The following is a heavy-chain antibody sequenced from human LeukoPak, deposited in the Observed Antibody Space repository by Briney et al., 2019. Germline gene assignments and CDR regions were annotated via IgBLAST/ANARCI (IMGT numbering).Heavy chain of an antibody. J-gene: IGHJ4*02. CDR2: IYSGGNT. D-gene: IGHD4-17*01. Sequence: GGSLRLSCAASGFTVSSNYMSWVRQAPGKGLEWVSVIYSGGNTYYADSVKGGFTISRDNSKNTLYLQMNSPRAEDTAAYYCAREGYGDYSFDYWGQGTLVTVSS. CDR3: AREGYGDYSFDY. V-gene: IGHV3-66*01. CDR1: GFTVSSNY.